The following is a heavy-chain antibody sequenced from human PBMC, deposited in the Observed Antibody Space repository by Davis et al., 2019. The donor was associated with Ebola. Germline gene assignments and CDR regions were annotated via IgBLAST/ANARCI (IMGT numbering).Heavy chain of an antibody. CDR1: GDSVSSGG. CDR3: ARGWLRAGMDV. Sequence: PSETLSLTCAISGDSVSSGGWNWIRQTPSRGLEWLGRTYYYRSKWNNDYAVSVKSRITINPDTSKNQFSLQLNSVTPEDTALYYCARGWLRAGMDVWGEGTTVTVSS. J-gene: IGHJ6*04. V-gene: IGHV6-1*01. CDR2: TYYYRSKWNN. D-gene: IGHD5-18*01.